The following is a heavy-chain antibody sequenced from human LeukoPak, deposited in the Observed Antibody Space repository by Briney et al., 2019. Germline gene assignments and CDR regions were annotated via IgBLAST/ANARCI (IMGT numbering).Heavy chain of an antibody. V-gene: IGHV4-34*01. Sequence: PSETLSLTCAVYGGSFSGYYWSWIRQPPGKGLEWIGEINHSGSTNYNPSLKSRVTISVDTSKNQFSLKLSSVTAADTAVYYCASSTWLAIDYWGQGTLVTVSS. CDR1: GGSFSGYY. D-gene: IGHD6-19*01. CDR3: ASSTWLAIDY. CDR2: INHSGST. J-gene: IGHJ4*02.